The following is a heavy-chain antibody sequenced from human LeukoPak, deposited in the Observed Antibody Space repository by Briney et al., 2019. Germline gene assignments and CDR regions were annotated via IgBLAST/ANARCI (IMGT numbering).Heavy chain of an antibody. CDR1: GDSVSSNSAA. Sequence: SQTLSLTCAISGDSVSSNSAAWNWIRQAPARGLEWLGKTYSRSKWYYDYAVSVKSRITINPDTSMNQFSLQLNSVTPEDTAVYYCARSSKGTFDVWGQGTMVTVSS. V-gene: IGHV6-1*01. J-gene: IGHJ3*01. CDR3: ARSSKGTFDV. D-gene: IGHD3-10*01. CDR2: TYSRSKWYY.